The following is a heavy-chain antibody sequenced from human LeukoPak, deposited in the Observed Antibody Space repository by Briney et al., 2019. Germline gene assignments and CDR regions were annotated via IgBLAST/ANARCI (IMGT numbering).Heavy chain of an antibody. Sequence: SETLSLTCAVYGGSFSGYYWSWIRQPPGKGLEWIGYIYYSGSTNYNPSLKSRVTISVDTSKNQFSLKLSSVTAADTAVYYCARDTYYYDSSGYSGLGYWGQGTLVTVSS. D-gene: IGHD3-22*01. CDR1: GGSFSGYY. J-gene: IGHJ4*02. V-gene: IGHV4-4*08. CDR3: ARDTYYYDSSGYSGLGY. CDR2: IYYSGST.